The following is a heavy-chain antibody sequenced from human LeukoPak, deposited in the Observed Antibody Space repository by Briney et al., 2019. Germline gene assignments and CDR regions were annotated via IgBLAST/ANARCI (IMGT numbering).Heavy chain of an antibody. V-gene: IGHV3-23*01. J-gene: IGHJ4*02. CDR1: GFTFSAYA. CDR3: ARDPSTFYFDY. CDR2: IGSDNKP. D-gene: IGHD3-16*01. Sequence: GGSLRLSCEASGFTFSAYAMTWVRQAPGKGLEWVSSIGSDNKPHYSESVKGRFAISRDNSKNMLFLQLNSLRAEDTALYYCARDPSTFYFDYWGQGALVTVSS.